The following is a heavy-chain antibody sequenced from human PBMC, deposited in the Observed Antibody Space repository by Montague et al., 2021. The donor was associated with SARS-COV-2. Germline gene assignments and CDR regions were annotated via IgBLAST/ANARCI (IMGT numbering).Heavy chain of an antibody. V-gene: IGHV4-34*01. CDR2: INHRGST. J-gene: IGHJ4*02. CDR1: DGSFSDYS. Sequence: SETLSLTCAVYDGSFSDYSWTWIRQPPGKGLEWIGEINHRGSTNYNPSLKSRVTISVDTSKNQFSLKMTSVTAADTAVYYCASGRQPINMVVVVVTGGEYYFDFWGQGTLVAVSS. D-gene: IGHD3-22*01. CDR3: ASGRQPINMVVVVVTGGEYYFDF.